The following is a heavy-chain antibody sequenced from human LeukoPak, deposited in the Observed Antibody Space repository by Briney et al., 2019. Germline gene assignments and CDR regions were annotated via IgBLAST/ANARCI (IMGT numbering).Heavy chain of an antibody. CDR3: ARHRSKWLQSSFDY. CDR2: IFYSGNT. V-gene: IGHV4-39*01. D-gene: IGHD5-24*01. CDR1: GGPIFSSSYY. Sequence: SETLSLTCTVSGGPIFSSSYYWGWIRQPPGKGLEWIGSIFYSGNTYDNPSLKSRVTISVDTSKNQFSLKLNSVTAADTAVYYCARHRSKWLQSSFDYWGQGTLVTVSS. J-gene: IGHJ4*02.